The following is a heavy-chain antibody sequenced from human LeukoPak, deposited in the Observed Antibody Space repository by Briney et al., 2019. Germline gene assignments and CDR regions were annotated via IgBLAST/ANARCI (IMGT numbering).Heavy chain of an antibody. Sequence: SETLSLTCTVSGGSIISSSPYWSWIRQPPGKGLEWIGEINHSGSTNYNPSLKSRVTISVDTSKNQFSLKLSSVTAADTAVYYCARVVTPRRDYYYYGMDVWGQGTTVTVSS. CDR3: ARVVTPRRDYYYYGMDV. V-gene: IGHV4-39*07. CDR2: INHSGST. D-gene: IGHD2-21*02. J-gene: IGHJ6*02. CDR1: GGSIISSSPY.